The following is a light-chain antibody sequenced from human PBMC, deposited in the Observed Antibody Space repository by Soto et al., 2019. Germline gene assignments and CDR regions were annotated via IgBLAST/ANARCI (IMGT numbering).Light chain of an antibody. CDR1: QSVSSY. Sequence: EIVLTQSPATLSLSPGERATLSCRARQSVSSYFAWYQQKPGQAPRLLIYGASNRATGIPARFSGSGSGTDFTLTISSLEPEDFAVYYCQQRNNWPPITFGQGTRLDIK. J-gene: IGKJ5*01. V-gene: IGKV3-11*01. CDR2: GAS. CDR3: QQRNNWPPIT.